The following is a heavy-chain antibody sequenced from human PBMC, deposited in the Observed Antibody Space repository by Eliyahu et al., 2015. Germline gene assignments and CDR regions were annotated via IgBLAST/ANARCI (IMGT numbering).Heavy chain of an antibody. CDR1: GGSMKGDS. D-gene: IGHD1-26*01. CDR3: VITNNYGGGTV. J-gene: IGHJ4*02. V-gene: IGHV4-4*07. CDR2: LASIGGR. Sequence: VQLQESGPGHLKPSETLSLTCSLSGGSMKGDSWNWIRQTPGKGFRVVGFLASIGGRPPHPSLKRRLTMSQDTSKTQFSLNLRSVTAADTAVYYCVITNNYGGGTVWGQGTLVVVS.